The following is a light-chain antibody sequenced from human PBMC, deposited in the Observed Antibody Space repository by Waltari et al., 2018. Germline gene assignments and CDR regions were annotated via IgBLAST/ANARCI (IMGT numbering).Light chain of an antibody. CDR3: HHYNTWPPGT. CDR2: DAA. Sequence: ASQTVNANLVWYQRTPGQAPSLLINDAAKRATGIPARCSGSGSGTDVTLTISSLQSEDVGIYYCHHYNTWPPGTFGQGTKLDNK. V-gene: IGKV3-15*01. CDR1: QTVNAN. J-gene: IGKJ2*02.